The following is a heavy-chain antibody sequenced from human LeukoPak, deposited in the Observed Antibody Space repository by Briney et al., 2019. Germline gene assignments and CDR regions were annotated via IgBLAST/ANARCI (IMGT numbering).Heavy chain of an antibody. J-gene: IGHJ6*03. V-gene: IGHV4-39*01. CDR2: IYYSGST. D-gene: IGHD2-2*01. CDR1: GGSISSSSYY. Sequence: KPSETLSLTCTVSGGSISSSSYYWGWIRQPPGKGLEWIGGIYYSGSTYYNPSLKSRVTISVDTSKNQFSLKLSSVTAADTAVYYCAGGYCSSTSCYPPALDYYYYYMDVWGKGTTVTVSS. CDR3: AGGYCSSTSCYPPALDYYYYYMDV.